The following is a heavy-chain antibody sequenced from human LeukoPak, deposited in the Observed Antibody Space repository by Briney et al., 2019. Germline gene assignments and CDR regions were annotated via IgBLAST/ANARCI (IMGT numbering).Heavy chain of an antibody. J-gene: IGHJ4*02. Sequence: ASVKVSCKASGGTFSSYAINWVRQAPGQGLEWMGGIIPIFGTANYAQKFQGRVTITADESTSTAYMELRSLRSEDTAVYYCARAYCSSTSCSIPHFDYWGQGTLVTVSS. V-gene: IGHV1-69*13. CDR3: ARAYCSSTSCSIPHFDY. D-gene: IGHD2-2*01. CDR1: GGTFSSYA. CDR2: IIPIFGTA.